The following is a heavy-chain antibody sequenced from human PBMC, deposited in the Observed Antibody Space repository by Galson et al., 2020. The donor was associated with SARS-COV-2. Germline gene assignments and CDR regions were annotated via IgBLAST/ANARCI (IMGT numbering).Heavy chain of an antibody. V-gene: IGHV3-13*01. CDR3: ARAKWEGSFYDLDV. Sequence: GESLKIYCAASGFTFTNHAIHWVRQATGKGLEWVSSIGIAHETYYLDSVKGRFTISRENAKNSLYLQMNSLRAGDTAVYYCARAKWEGSFYDLDVWGQGTTVTVSS. J-gene: IGHJ6*02. CDR2: IGIAHET. CDR1: GFTFTNHA. D-gene: IGHD1-26*01.